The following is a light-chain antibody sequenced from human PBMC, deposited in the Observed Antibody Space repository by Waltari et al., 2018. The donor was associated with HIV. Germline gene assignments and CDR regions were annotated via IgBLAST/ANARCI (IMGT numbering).Light chain of an antibody. J-gene: IGKJ1*01. Sequence: EIVLTQSPGTLSLSPGESATLSCRASQSVSSNYLGWYQQRPGQAPRLLIYAATHRAAGIPDRFSGSGSGTDCTLNISRLEPEDSAVYYCQQYGDSHRTFGQGTKVDIK. V-gene: IGKV3-20*01. CDR1: QSVSSNY. CDR2: AAT. CDR3: QQYGDSHRT.